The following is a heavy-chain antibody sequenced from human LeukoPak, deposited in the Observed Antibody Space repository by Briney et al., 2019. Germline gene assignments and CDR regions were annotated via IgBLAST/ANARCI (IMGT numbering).Heavy chain of an antibody. Sequence: ASVKVSCKASGYTFTSYYMHWVRQAPGQGLEWMGIINPSGGSTSYAQKFQGRVTMTRNTSISTAYMELSSLRSEDTAVYYCARFAEGPYYDFWSGYYTSDYWGQGTLVTVSS. J-gene: IGHJ4*02. CDR2: INPSGGST. V-gene: IGHV1-46*01. CDR1: GYTFTSYY. CDR3: ARFAEGPYYDFWSGYYTSDY. D-gene: IGHD3-3*01.